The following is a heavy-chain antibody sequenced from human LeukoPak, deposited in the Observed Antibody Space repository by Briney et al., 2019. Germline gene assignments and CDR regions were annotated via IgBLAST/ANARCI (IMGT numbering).Heavy chain of an antibody. CDR2: INPNSGGT. V-gene: IGHV1-2*02. J-gene: IGHJ5*02. CDR3: ALGLRSDWFDP. CDR1: GGTFSSYA. Sequence: ASVKVSCKASGGTFSSYAISWVRQAPGQGLEWMGWINPNSGGTNYAQKFQGRVTMTRDTSISTAYMELSRLRSDDTAVYYCALGLRSDWFDPWGPGTLVTVSS. D-gene: IGHD3-10*02.